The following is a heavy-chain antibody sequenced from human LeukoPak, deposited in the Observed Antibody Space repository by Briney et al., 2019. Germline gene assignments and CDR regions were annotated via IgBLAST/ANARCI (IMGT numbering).Heavy chain of an antibody. V-gene: IGHV3-23*01. D-gene: IGHD6-6*01. CDR1: GFTFSSYA. Sequence: GGSLRLSCAASGFTFSSYAMSWVRQAPGKGLEWVSAISGSGGSTCYADSVKGRLTISRDNSKNTLYLQMNSLRAEDTAVYYCAKAEYSSNYGMDVWGQGTTVTVSS. CDR3: AKAEYSSNYGMDV. CDR2: ISGSGGST. J-gene: IGHJ6*02.